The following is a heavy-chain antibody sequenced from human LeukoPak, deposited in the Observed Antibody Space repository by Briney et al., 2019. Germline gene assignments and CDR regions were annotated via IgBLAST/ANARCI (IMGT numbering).Heavy chain of an antibody. Sequence: SETLSLTCAVHGGSISTYYPSWIRPPPREGRERIGYSYYSGSTNYIPSRLSRVTISVDTSKNQHFLKLSSVAAAVTAVYYCAGAYSSSWYYFDYWGQGTLVTVSS. CDR1: GGSISTYY. CDR2: SYYSGST. D-gene: IGHD6-13*01. CDR3: AGAYSSSWYYFDY. V-gene: IGHV4-59*01. J-gene: IGHJ4*02.